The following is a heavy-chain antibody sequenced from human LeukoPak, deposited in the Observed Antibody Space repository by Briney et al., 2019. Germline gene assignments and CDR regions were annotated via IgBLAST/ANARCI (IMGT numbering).Heavy chain of an antibody. D-gene: IGHD6-19*01. V-gene: IGHV4-59*08. CDR2: IYYSGST. J-gene: IGHJ1*01. Sequence: SETLSLTCTVSGGSISSYYWSWIRQPPGKGLEWIGYIYYSGSTNYNPSLKSRVTMSVDTSKNQFSLNLSSVTAADTAVYYCARSRGIAVTGSTSFQHWGQGTLVTVSS. CDR1: GGSISSYY. CDR3: ARSRGIAVTGSTSFQH.